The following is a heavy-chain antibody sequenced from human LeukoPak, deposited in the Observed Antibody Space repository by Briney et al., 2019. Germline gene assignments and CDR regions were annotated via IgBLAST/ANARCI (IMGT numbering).Heavy chain of an antibody. CDR3: ARDRRGYSGGGVDY. CDR2: IYSGGST. Sequence: GGSLRLSCAASGFTGSSNYMSWVRQAPGKGLEWVSVIYSGGSTYYADSVKGRFTISRDNSKNTLYLQMNSLRAEDTAGYYCARDRRGYSGGGVDYWGQGTLVTVSS. J-gene: IGHJ4*02. CDR1: GFTGSSNY. D-gene: IGHD5-18*01. V-gene: IGHV3-53*01.